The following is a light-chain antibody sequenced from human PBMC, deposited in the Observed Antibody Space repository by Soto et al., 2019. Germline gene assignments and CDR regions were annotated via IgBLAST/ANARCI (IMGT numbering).Light chain of an antibody. V-gene: IGLV2-14*01. CDR3: SSYTSSSTRV. CDR2: DVS. J-gene: IGLJ1*01. Sequence: QSVLTQPASVSESPGQSITISCTGTSSDVGGYNYVSWYQQHPGKAPKLIIYDVSNRPSGVSNRFSGSKSGNTASLTISGLQAEDEADYYCSSYTSSSTRVFGTGTKVTVL. CDR1: SSDVGGYNY.